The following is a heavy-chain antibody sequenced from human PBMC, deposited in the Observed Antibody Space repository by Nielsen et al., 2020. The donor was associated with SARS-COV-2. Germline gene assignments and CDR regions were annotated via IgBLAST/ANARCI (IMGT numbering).Heavy chain of an antibody. CDR2: INHSGST. CDR3: ASLWGVPAAIRYYYYMDV. J-gene: IGHJ6*03. CDR1: GGSFSGYY. V-gene: IGHV4-34*01. D-gene: IGHD2-2*01. Sequence: SETLSLTCAVYGGSFSGYYWSWIRQPPGKGLEWIGEINHSGSTNYNPSLKSRVTISVDTSKNQFSLKLSSVTAADTAVYYCASLWGVPAAIRYYYYMDVWGKGTTVTVSS.